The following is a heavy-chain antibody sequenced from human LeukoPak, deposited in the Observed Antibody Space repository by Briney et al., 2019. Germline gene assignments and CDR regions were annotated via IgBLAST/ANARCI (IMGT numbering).Heavy chain of an antibody. CDR1: GGSISSYY. V-gene: IGHV4-4*07. D-gene: IGHD3-16*02. CDR3: ARASHDYVWGSYPNDAFDI. CDR2: IYTSGST. J-gene: IGHJ3*02. Sequence: SETLSLTSTVSGGSISSYYWSWIRQPAGKGLEWIGRIYTSGSTNYNPSLKSRVTMSVDTSKNQFSLKLSSVTAADTAVYYCARASHDYVWGSYPNDAFDIWGQGTMVTVSS.